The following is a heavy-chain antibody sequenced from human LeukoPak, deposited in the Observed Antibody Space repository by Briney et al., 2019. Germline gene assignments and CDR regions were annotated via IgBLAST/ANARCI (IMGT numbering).Heavy chain of an antibody. CDR1: GYTFTGYY. CDR3: ARDLGDSGSYSGGY. CDR2: INPNSGGT. Sequence: ASVTVSCKASGYTFTGYYMHWVRQAPGQGLEWMGWINPNSGGTNYAQKFQGRVTMTRDTSISTAYMELSRLRSDDTAVYYCARDLGDSGSYSGGYWGQGTLVTVSS. V-gene: IGHV1-2*02. D-gene: IGHD1-26*01. J-gene: IGHJ4*02.